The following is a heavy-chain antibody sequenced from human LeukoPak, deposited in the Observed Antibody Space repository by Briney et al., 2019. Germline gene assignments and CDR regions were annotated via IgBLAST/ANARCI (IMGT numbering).Heavy chain of an antibody. CDR1: GYTFTSYG. Sequence: SVKVSCKASGYTFTSYGISWVRQAPGQGLEWMGGIIPIFGTANYAQKFQGRVTITADESTSTAYMELSSLRSEDTAVYYCARASSSWYWFDPWGQGTLVTVSS. J-gene: IGHJ5*02. V-gene: IGHV1-69*13. D-gene: IGHD6-13*01. CDR3: ARASSSWYWFDP. CDR2: IIPIFGTA.